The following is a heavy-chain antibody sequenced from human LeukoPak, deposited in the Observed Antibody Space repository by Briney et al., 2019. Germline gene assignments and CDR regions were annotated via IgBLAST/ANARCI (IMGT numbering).Heavy chain of an antibody. CDR3: ARAPLERRYFDRYYHYYMDV. J-gene: IGHJ6*03. CDR1: GFTFSDYY. D-gene: IGHD3-9*01. Sequence: GGSLRLSCAASGFTFSDYYINWIRQAPGKGLEWLSYISSRATTIYYADSVKGRFTISRDNAKNSLYLQMNSLRAEDTAVYYCARAPLERRYFDRYYHYYMDVWGKGTTVTISS. CDR2: ISSRATTI. V-gene: IGHV3-11*01.